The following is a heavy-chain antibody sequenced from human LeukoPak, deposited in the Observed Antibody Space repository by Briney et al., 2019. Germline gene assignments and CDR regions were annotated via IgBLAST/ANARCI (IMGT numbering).Heavy chain of an antibody. J-gene: IGHJ4*02. D-gene: IGHD4-17*01. V-gene: IGHV3-53*01. CDR1: GFTVSSNS. CDR2: IYSGGNT. Sequence: PGGSLRLSCTVSGFTVSSNSMSWVRQAPGKGLVWVSFIYSGGNTHYSDSVKGRFTISRDNSKNTLYLQMNSLRADDTAVYYCARRAGEYSHPYDYWGQGTLVTVSS. CDR3: ARRAGEYSHPYDY.